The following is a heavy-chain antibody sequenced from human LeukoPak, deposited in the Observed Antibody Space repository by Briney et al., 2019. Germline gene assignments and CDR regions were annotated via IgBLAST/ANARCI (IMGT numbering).Heavy chain of an antibody. CDR3: ARTTWIQPNDY. Sequence: SETLSLTCTVSGGSISSYYWSWIRQPPRKGLEWIGYIYYSGSTNYNPSLKSRVTISVDTSKNQFSLKLSSVTAADTAVYYCARTTWIQPNDYWGQGTLVTVSS. V-gene: IGHV4-59*01. D-gene: IGHD5-18*01. CDR2: IYYSGST. J-gene: IGHJ4*02. CDR1: GGSISSYY.